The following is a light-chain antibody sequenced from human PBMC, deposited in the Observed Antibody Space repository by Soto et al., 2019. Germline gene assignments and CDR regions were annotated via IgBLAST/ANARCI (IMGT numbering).Light chain of an antibody. V-gene: IGKV3-20*01. J-gene: IGKJ1*01. CDR3: QQYGSSPWT. CDR2: GAS. CDR1: QSVSSNY. Sequence: EIVLTQSPGTLSLSPGERATFSCRASQSVSSNYLAWYQQKPGQAPRLLIYGASNRATGIPDRFGGSGSGTDFTLTISRLEPEDFAVYYCQQYGSSPWTFGQGTRWIS.